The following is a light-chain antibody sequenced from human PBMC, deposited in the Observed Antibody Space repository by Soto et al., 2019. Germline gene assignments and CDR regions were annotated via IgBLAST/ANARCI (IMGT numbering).Light chain of an antibody. Sequence: QSALTQPASVSGSPGQSITISCTGTSSDVGGYNYVSWYQQHPGKAPQLMIYEVTNRPSGVSNRFSGSKSGNTASLTISGLQAEDEADYYCSSYTSRSTLGVFGSGTQLTVL. CDR3: SSYTSRSTLGV. CDR1: SSDVGGYNY. CDR2: EVT. J-gene: IGLJ7*01. V-gene: IGLV2-14*01.